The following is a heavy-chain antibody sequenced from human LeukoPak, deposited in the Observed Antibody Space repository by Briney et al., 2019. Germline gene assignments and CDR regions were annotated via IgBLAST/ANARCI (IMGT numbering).Heavy chain of an antibody. D-gene: IGHD3-22*01. Sequence: PSETLFLTCAVSGGSISSGGYSWSWIRQPPGKGLEWIGYIYHSGSTYYNPSLKSRVTISVDRSKNQFSLKLSSVTAADTAVYYCARGDFYYDSSGHRNDAFDIWGQGTMVTVSS. J-gene: IGHJ3*02. CDR2: IYHSGST. V-gene: IGHV4-30-2*01. CDR1: GGSISSGGYS. CDR3: ARGDFYYDSSGHRNDAFDI.